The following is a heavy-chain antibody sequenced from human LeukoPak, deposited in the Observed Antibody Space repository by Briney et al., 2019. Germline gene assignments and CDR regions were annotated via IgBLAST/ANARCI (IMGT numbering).Heavy chain of an antibody. Sequence: SQTLSLTCAISGDSVSSNSAAWNWIRQSPSRGLEWLGRTYYRSKWYNDYAVSVKSRITINPDASKNQFSLQLNSVTPEDTAVYYCARGGRWLVLGPFDYWGQGTLVTVSS. V-gene: IGHV6-1*01. CDR3: ARGGRWLVLGPFDY. CDR2: TYYRSKWYN. D-gene: IGHD6-19*01. J-gene: IGHJ4*02. CDR1: GDSVSSNSAA.